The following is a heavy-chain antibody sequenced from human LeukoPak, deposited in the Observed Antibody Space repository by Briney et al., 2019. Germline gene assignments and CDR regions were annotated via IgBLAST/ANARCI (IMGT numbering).Heavy chain of an antibody. Sequence: PGGSLGLSCAASGFTFSDYYMSWIRQAPGKGLEWVSYISSSGSTIYYADSVKGRFTISRDNAKNSLYLQMNSLRAEDTAVYYCATDRGWRTSGYYLYYFEYWGQGTLVTYSS. V-gene: IGHV3-11*04. J-gene: IGHJ4*02. CDR2: ISSSGSTI. CDR1: GFTFSDYY. D-gene: IGHD3-3*01. CDR3: ATDRGWRTSGYYLYYFEY.